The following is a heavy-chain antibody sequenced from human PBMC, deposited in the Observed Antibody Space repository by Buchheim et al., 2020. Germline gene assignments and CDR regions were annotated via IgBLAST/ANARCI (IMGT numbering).Heavy chain of an antibody. CDR3: AKDRGSSGWSFDF. CDR1: GFTFDDYT. CDR2: ITFGGTVK. V-gene: IGHV3-23*01. Sequence: EVHLLESGGGIIQPGGSLRLSCAASGFTFDDYTMSWVRQAPGKGLEWVSSITFGGTVKYYADSVKGRFPVSRDNSKNMLYLQMNSLTVGDTALYYCAKDRGSSGWSFDFWGRGAL. D-gene: IGHD6-19*01. J-gene: IGHJ4*02.